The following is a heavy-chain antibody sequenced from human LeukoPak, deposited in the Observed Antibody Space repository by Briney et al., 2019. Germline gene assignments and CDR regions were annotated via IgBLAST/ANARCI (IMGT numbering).Heavy chain of an antibody. J-gene: IGHJ3*02. D-gene: IGHD6-19*01. CDR1: GGSVSSGSYY. V-gene: IGHV4-61*01. Sequence: PSETLSLTCTVSGGSVSSGSYYWSWIRQPPGKGLEWIGYIYYSGSTNYNPSLKSRVTISVDTSKNQFSLKLSSVTAADTAAYYCAREPITIAVAGTAPGGDAFDIWGQGTMVTVSS. CDR3: AREPITIAVAGTAPGGDAFDI. CDR2: IYYSGST.